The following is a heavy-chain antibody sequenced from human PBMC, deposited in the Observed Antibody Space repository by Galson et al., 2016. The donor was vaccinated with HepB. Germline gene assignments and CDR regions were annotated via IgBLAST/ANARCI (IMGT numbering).Heavy chain of an antibody. CDR2: MKNDGSEE. Sequence: SLRLTCAASGFTFSNYWMSWVRQAPGQGLEWVANMKNDGSEEYYLGSPKGRFTISRDNARNSLYLQMNNLRAEDTAVYYCAREGDRIVAAGLDYWGQGTLVPVSS. D-gene: IGHD6-25*01. CDR3: AREGDRIVAAGLDY. CDR1: GFTFSNYW. V-gene: IGHV3-7*01. J-gene: IGHJ4*02.